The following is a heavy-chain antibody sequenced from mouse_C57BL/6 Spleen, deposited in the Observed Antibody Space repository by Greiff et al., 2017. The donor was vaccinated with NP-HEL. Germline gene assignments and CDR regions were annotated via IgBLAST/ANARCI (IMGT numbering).Heavy chain of an antibody. V-gene: IGHV1-18*01. J-gene: IGHJ4*01. CDR3: ARRISYSYYAMDY. CDR2: INPNNGGT. CDR1: GYTFTDYN. D-gene: IGHD2-10*01. Sequence: VHVKQSGPELVKPGASVKIPCKASGYTFTDYNMDWVKQSHGKSLEWIGDINPNNGGTIYNQKFKGKATLTVDKSSSTAYMELRSLTSEDTAVYYCARRISYSYYAMDYWGQGTSVTVSS.